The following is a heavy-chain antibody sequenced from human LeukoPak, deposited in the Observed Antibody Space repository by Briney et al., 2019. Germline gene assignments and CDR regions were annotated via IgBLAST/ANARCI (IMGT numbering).Heavy chain of an antibody. CDR1: GGSFSGYY. J-gene: IGHJ5*02. Sequence: PSETLSLTCAVYGGSFSGYYWSWIRQPPGKGLEWIGEINHSGSTNYNPSLKSRVTKSVDTSKSQFSLKLSSVTAADTAVYYCARTYGRSKFDPWGQGTLVTVSS. CDR3: ARTYGRSKFDP. V-gene: IGHV4-34*01. D-gene: IGHD4-17*01. CDR2: INHSGST.